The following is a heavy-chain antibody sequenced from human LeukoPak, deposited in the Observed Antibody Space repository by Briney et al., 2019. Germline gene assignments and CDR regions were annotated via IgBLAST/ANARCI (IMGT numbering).Heavy chain of an antibody. J-gene: IGHJ4*02. V-gene: IGHV1-2*02. CDR3: ARTVGATTRRGLDY. D-gene: IGHD1-26*01. CDR2: INPNRGGT. Sequence: ASVKVSCKASGYTFTGYHMHWVRQAPGQGLEWMGWINPNRGGTNYAQKFQGRVTMTRDTSISTAYMELSRLRSDDTAVYYCARTVGATTRRGLDYWGQGTLVTVSS. CDR1: GYTFTGYH.